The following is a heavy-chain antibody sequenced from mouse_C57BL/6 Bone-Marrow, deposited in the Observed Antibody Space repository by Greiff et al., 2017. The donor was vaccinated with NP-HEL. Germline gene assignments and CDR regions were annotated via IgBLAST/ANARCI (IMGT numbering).Heavy chain of an antibody. CDR1: GFSLTSYG. CDR3: ATPYGSSRYWYFDV. CDR2: IWSGGST. V-gene: IGHV2-2*01. J-gene: IGHJ1*03. D-gene: IGHD1-1*01. Sequence: QVQLQQSGPGLVQPSQSLSITCTVSGFSLTSYGVHWVRQSPGKGLEWLGVIWSGGSTDYNAAFISRLSISKDNSKSQVFFKMNSLQADDTAIYYCATPYGSSRYWYFDVWGTGTTVTVSS.